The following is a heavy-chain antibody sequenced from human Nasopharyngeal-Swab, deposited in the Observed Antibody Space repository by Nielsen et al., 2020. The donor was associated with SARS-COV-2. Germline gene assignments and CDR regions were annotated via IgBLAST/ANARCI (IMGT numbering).Heavy chain of an antibody. D-gene: IGHD3-22*01. V-gene: IGHV4-61*01. Sequence: SETRSPTWSVAGGSFSSGNYYWNWIRQPPGKGQEWTGYIYYSGSTNYNPSLKSRVSMSVDTSKNQFSLKLTYVTAADTAVYYCAREGYDSLDSWGQGTLVTVSS. J-gene: IGHJ4*02. CDR2: IYYSGST. CDR3: AREGYDSLDS. CDR1: GGSFSSGNYY.